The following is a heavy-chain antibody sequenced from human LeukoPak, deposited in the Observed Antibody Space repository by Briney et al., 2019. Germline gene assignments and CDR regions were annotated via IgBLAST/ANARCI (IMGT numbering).Heavy chain of an antibody. CDR2: ISARGIST. CDR3: AKSFDFSNGHSPILTPFDS. D-gene: IGHD3-3*01. V-gene: IGHV3-23*01. J-gene: IGHJ4*02. CDR1: GFTFSSSA. Sequence: GGSLRLSCAASGFTFSSSAMSWVRQAPGKGLEWVSSISARGISTYYADSVKGRFAISRDNSKNTLYLQMNSLRGDDIGVYYCAKSFDFSNGHSPILTPFDSWGQGTLVSVSS.